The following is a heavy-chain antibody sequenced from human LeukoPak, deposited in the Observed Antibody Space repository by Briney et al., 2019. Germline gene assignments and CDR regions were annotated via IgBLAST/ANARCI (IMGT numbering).Heavy chain of an antibody. CDR1: VFTFSSYE. J-gene: IGHJ3*02. V-gene: IGHV3-48*03. D-gene: IGHD3-10*01. CDR3: ARDLNREGMGI. CDR2: ISSSGSTI. Sequence: GGSLRLSCAASVFTFSSYEMNWVRQAPGKGLEWVSYISSSGSTIYYADSVKGRSTISRDNAKNSLYLQMNSLRAEDTAVYYCARDLNREGMGIWGQGTMVTVSS.